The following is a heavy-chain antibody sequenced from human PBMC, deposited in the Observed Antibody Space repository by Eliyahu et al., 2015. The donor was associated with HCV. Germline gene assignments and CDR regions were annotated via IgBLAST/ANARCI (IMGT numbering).Heavy chain of an antibody. CDR2: IKPDGSQK. CDR3: AKSRPTFSSNWEN. Sequence: EVQLVEFGGGLVQPGGSLRXXXSCAASGFPFSSYYMGWVRQAPGKGLEWVANIKPDGSQKWYVDSVRGRFTISRDNADKSLYLQMNSLRVEDTAMYFCAKSRPTFSSNWENWGQGAQVTVSS. V-gene: IGHV3-7*03. D-gene: IGHD6-13*01. CDR1: GFPFSSYY. J-gene: IGHJ4*02.